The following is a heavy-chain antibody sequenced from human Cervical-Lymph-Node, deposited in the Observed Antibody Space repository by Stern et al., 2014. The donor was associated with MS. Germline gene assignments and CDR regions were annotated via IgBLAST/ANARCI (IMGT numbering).Heavy chain of an antibody. Sequence: QVQLVESGGDVVQPGRSLRLSCAASGFTFSSYGMHWVRQAPGKGLEWVAVISYDGSNKYYADSVKGRFTISRDNSKNTLYLQMNSLRAEDTAVYYCAKAGAIAVAGTGFDYWGQGTLVTVSS. V-gene: IGHV3-30*18. CDR2: ISYDGSNK. CDR1: GFTFSSYG. D-gene: IGHD6-19*01. CDR3: AKAGAIAVAGTGFDY. J-gene: IGHJ4*02.